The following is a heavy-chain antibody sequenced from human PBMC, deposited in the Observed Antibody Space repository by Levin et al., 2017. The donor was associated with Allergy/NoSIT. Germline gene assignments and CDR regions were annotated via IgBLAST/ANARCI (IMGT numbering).Heavy chain of an antibody. CDR1: GFTVSSNY. CDR2: IYSGGST. Sequence: PGGSLRLSCAASGFTVSSNYMSWVRQAPGKGLEWVSVIYSGGSTYYADSVKGRFTISRDNSKNTLYLQMNSLRAEDTAVYYCARVGTRLDLDYWGQGTLVTVSS. V-gene: IGHV3-53*01. CDR3: ARVGTRLDLDY. J-gene: IGHJ4*02. D-gene: IGHD1-7*01.